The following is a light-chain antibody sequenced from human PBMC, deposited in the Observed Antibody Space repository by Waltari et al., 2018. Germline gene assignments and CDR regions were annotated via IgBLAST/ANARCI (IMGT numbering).Light chain of an antibody. CDR1: GSEVGDYNY. J-gene: IGLJ3*02. CDR2: DVS. V-gene: IGLV2-11*01. CDR3: CSYAGTWV. Sequence: QSALTQPRSVSGSPGESVTISCTGTGSEVGDYNYVSWYQQHPGQAPKVLIYDVSKRPSGVPVRSYGSKSGNSASLTIVGLQAEDEADYYCCSYAGTWVFGGGTKLTVL.